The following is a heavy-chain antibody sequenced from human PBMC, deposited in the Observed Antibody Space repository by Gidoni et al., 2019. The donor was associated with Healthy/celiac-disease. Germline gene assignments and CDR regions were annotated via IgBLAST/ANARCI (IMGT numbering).Heavy chain of an antibody. CDR1: GGSISSYY. CDR3: ARGEWFVVGENWFDP. V-gene: IGHV4-59*01. J-gene: IGHJ5*02. D-gene: IGHD3-3*01. Sequence: QVQLQESGPGLVKPSETLSLTCTVSGGSISSYYWSWIRQPPGKGLEWIGYIYYSGSTNYNPSLKSRVTISVDTSKNQFSLKLSSVTAADTAVYYCARGEWFVVGENWFDPWGQGTLVTVSS. CDR2: IYYSGST.